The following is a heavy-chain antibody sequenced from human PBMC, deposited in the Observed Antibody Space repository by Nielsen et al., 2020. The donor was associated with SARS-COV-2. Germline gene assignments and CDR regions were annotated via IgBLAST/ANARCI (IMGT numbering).Heavy chain of an antibody. D-gene: IGHD5-18*01. CDR3: ARHPGGYSYGFGPDIDY. J-gene: IGHJ4*02. CDR1: GYSFTSYW. CDR2: IYAGDSDT. Sequence: GESLKISCKGSGYSFTSYWIGWVRQMPGKGLEWMGIIYAGDSDTRYSPSFQGQVTISADKSISTAYLQWSSLKASDTAMYYCARHPGGYSYGFGPDIDYWGQGTLVTVSS. V-gene: IGHV5-51*01.